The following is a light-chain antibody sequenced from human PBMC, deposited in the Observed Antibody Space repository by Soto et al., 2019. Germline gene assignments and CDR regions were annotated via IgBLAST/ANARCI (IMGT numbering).Light chain of an antibody. CDR3: QQSYSTPIT. Sequence: DIQMTQSPSTLSASVGDRVTITCRASQTISSWLAWYQQKPGKAPNLLIYDASTLERGVQSRFSGTGSGTDFTLTITSLQPEDFATYFCQQSYSTPITFGQGTRLEIK. CDR1: QTISSW. J-gene: IGKJ5*01. V-gene: IGKV1-5*01. CDR2: DAS.